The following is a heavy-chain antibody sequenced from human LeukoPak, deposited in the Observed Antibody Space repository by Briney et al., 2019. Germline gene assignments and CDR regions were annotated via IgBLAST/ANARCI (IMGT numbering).Heavy chain of an antibody. D-gene: IGHD3-22*01. V-gene: IGHV3-23*01. CDR2: ISGSGGST. CDR1: GFTFSSYG. Sequence: GGSLRLSCAASGFTFSSYGMHWVRQAPGKGLEWVSAISGSGGSTYYADSVKGRFTISRDNSKNTLYLQMNSLRAEDTAVYYCARPVPDYYDSSGYYFYFDYWGQGTLVTVSS. J-gene: IGHJ4*02. CDR3: ARPVPDYYDSSGYYFYFDY.